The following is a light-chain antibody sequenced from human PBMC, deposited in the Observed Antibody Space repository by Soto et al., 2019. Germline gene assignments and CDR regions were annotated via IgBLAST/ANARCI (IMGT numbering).Light chain of an antibody. Sequence: DIQLTQSPSFLSASVGDRVTITCRASPGISSYLAWYQQKPETAPKLLIFGASSLQSGVPSRFSASGSGTEFTLTIKSLQPEDFATYHCQQSYSTPWTFGQGTKVEV. J-gene: IGKJ1*01. CDR2: GAS. V-gene: IGKV1-39*01. CDR1: PGISSY. CDR3: QQSYSTPWT.